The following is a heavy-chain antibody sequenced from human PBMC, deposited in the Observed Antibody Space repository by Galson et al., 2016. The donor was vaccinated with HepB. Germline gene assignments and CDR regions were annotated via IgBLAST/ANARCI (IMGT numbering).Heavy chain of an antibody. CDR2: ISYDGSNK. J-gene: IGHJ6*02. CDR1: GFTFSNAW. V-gene: IGHV3-30*03. Sequence: SLRLSCAASGFTFSNAWMHWVRQAPGKGLEWVAVISYDGSNKDYADSVKGRFTISRDNSKNMLYLQMNSLRAEDTAVYYCARDSPLDVLRFLEWFSPYGMDVWGQGTTVTVSS. D-gene: IGHD3-3*01. CDR3: ARDSPLDVLRFLEWFSPYGMDV.